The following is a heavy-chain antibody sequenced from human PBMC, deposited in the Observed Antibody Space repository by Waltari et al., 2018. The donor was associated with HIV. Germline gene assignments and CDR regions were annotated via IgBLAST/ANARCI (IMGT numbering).Heavy chain of an antibody. D-gene: IGHD1-26*01. CDR3: ARDGASSGSPAYYFTY. CDR1: DYSIRSGHF. V-gene: IGHV4-38-2*02. J-gene: IGHJ4*02. Sequence: QVQLQESGPGLVKPSETLSLACSVSDYSIRSGHFWGWLRQSPGKGLEWIATVHHSGSTYYSPSLESRVTISRDTSNNRFFLKVTSVTAADTAVYYCARDGASSGSPAYYFTYWGQGTLATVSS. CDR2: VHHSGST.